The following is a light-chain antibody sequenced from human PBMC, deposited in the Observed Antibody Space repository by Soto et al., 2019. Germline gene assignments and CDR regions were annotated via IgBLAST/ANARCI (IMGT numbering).Light chain of an antibody. CDR3: AAWDDSLNGPV. CDR1: SSNIGSNT. J-gene: IGLJ2*01. V-gene: IGLV1-44*01. CDR2: SNH. Sequence: QLVLTQPPSASGTPGQRVTISCSGSSSNIGSNTVNWYQQLPGTAPKLLIYSNHQRPPGVPDRFSASKSGTSASLAISGLQSEDEGDYDCAAWDDSLNGPVFGGGTKLTVL.